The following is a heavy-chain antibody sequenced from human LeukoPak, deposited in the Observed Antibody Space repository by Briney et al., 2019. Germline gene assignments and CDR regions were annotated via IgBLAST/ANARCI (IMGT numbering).Heavy chain of an antibody. D-gene: IGHD6-19*01. CDR2: IKQDGSGK. Sequence: PGGALRLSCAASGFTFSNSWMNWVRQAPGKGLEWVANIKQDGSGKYYVDSVRGRFTISRDNAKNSLYLQMNSLRTEETAVYYCARDLGYSSGWYGNWFDPWGQGTLVTVSS. V-gene: IGHV3-7*01. J-gene: IGHJ5*02. CDR1: GFTFSNSW. CDR3: ARDLGYSSGWYGNWFDP.